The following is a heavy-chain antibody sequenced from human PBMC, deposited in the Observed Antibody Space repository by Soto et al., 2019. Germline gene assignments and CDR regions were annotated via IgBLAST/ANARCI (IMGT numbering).Heavy chain of an antibody. J-gene: IGHJ4*02. D-gene: IGHD3-10*01. CDR2: IYYSGST. Sequence: QVQLQESGPGLVKPSQTLSLTCTVSGGSISSGGYYWSWIRQHPGKGLEWIGYIYYSGSTYYNPSLKSRVNIPVDTSKNQFSLKLSSVTAAATAVYYCARVPGWFGYFDYWGKGTLVTVSS. V-gene: IGHV4-31*03. CDR1: GGSISSGGYY. CDR3: ARVPGWFGYFDY.